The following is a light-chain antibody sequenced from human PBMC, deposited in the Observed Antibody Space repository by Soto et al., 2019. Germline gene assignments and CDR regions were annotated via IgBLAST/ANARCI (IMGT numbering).Light chain of an antibody. Sequence: SALTQPASVSGSPGQSITISCTGSSNDVGIYNYVSWYQQHPGKAPRLIIYEVTNRPSGVSDRFSGSKSDNTASLTISGLQAEDEADYYCSSYAITSTGVFGGGTKVTVL. J-gene: IGLJ3*02. CDR1: SNDVGIYNY. CDR2: EVT. V-gene: IGLV2-14*01. CDR3: SSYAITSTGV.